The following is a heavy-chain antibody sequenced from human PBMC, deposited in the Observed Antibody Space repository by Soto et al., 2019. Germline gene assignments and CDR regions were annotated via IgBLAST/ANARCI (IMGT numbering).Heavy chain of an antibody. Sequence: PSETLSLTCAVSGDSISGSQWWSWVRLPPGKGLEWIGEISHTGTTNYNPSLKSRVTMSVDKPKNQFSLNLTSVTAADTAVYYCARVIXSRDEYFDYWGQGTVVTVSS. CDR2: ISHTGTT. J-gene: IGHJ4*02. V-gene: IGHV4-4*02. D-gene: IGHD3-10*01. CDR3: ARVIXSRDEYFDY. CDR1: GDSISGSQW.